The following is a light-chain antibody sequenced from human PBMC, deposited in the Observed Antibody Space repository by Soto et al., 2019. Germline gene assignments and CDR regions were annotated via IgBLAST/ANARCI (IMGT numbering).Light chain of an antibody. V-gene: IGLV2-23*02. CDR2: EVT. CDR1: SSDIRTSNL. J-gene: IGLJ2*01. Sequence: QSALTQPASVSGSLGQSITISCTGTSSDIRTSNLVSWYQQLPGKAPKLLIYEVTKRPSGVSNRFSGSKSGNTASLRISGLQAEDEADYYCCSYAGTSTFVVFGGGTKLTVL. CDR3: CSYAGTSTFVV.